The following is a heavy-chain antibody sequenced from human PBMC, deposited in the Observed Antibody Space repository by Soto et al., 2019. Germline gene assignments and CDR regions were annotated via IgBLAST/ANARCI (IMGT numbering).Heavy chain of an antibody. CDR3: ASSAGFNAMDV. CDR1: GGTFSSYA. D-gene: IGHD3-10*01. V-gene: IGHV1-69*12. Sequence: QVQLVQSGAEVKKPGSSVKVSCKASGGTFSSYAISWVRQAPGQGLDWMGGTVPIFGTPYYAQRFQGRVTITDDASTRPAYMELSSLRSEDTAVYYCASSAGFNAMDVWGQGTTVTVSS. CDR2: TVPIFGTP. J-gene: IGHJ6*02.